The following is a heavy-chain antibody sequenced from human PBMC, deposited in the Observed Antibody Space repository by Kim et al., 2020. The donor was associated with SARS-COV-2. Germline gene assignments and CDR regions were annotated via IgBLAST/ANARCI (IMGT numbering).Heavy chain of an antibody. CDR1: GFTFSSYA. CDR3: ARDRGWLRVFGYFDY. D-gene: IGHD5-12*01. V-gene: IGHV3-30*04. J-gene: IGHJ4*02. Sequence: GGSLRLSCAASGFTFSSYAMHWVRQAPGKGLEWVAVISYDGSNKYYADSVKGRFTISRDNSKNTLYLQMNSLRAEDTAVYYCARDRGWLRVFGYFDYWGQGTLVTVSS. CDR2: ISYDGSNK.